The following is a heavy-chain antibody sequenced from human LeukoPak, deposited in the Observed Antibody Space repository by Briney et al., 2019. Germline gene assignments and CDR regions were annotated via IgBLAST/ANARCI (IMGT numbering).Heavy chain of an antibody. V-gene: IGHV3-23*01. CDR1: GFTFSSYA. D-gene: IGHD3-3*01. CDR3: AKDKGSDNGYDFWSGYYTKGELDY. CDR2: ISGSGGST. J-gene: IGHJ4*02. Sequence: GGSLRLSCAASGFTFSSYAMSWVRQAPGKGLEWVSAISGSGGSTYYADSVKGRFTISRDNSKNTLYLQMNSLRAEDTAVYYCAKDKGSDNGYDFWSGYYTKGELDYWGQGTLVTVPS.